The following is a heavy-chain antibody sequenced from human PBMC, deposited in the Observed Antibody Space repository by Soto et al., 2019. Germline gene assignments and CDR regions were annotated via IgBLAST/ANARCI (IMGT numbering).Heavy chain of an antibody. Sequence: QLVQSGAEVKNPGASVRVSCKASGFSFSTYGITWVRQAPGQGLEWMGWITASNGNTHYAQDLQGRVTMTTDTSTSTAYMELWRLRSDDTAMYYCARGNSYGSYWYFDLWGRGTLVTVSS. CDR2: ITASNGNT. CDR3: ARGNSYGSYWYFDL. J-gene: IGHJ2*01. D-gene: IGHD5-18*01. V-gene: IGHV1-18*04. CDR1: GFSFSTYG.